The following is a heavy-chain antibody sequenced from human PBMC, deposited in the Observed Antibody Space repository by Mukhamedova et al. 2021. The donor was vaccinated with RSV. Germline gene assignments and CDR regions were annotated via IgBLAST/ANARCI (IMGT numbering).Heavy chain of an antibody. J-gene: IGHJ4*02. CDR2: IYHSGST. CDR3: AREVDILTGYSPFFDY. D-gene: IGHD3-9*01. Sequence: GEIYHSGSTNYNPSLKSRVTISVDKSKNQFSLKLSSVTAADTAVYYCAREVDILTGYSPFFDYWGQGTLVTVSS. V-gene: IGHV4-4*02.